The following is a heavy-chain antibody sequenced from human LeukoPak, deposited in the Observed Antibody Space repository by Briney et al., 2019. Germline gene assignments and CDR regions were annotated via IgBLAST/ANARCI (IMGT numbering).Heavy chain of an antibody. CDR2: ISSSSSYI. J-gene: IGHJ4*02. V-gene: IGHV3-21*01. D-gene: IGHD2-2*01. CDR1: GFTFSSYS. CDR3: AREDTDIVVVPAANHFDY. Sequence: GGSLRLSCAASGFTFSSYSMNWVRQAPGKGLEWVSSISSSSSYIYYAESVKGRFTISRDNAKNSLYLQMNSLRAEDTAVYYCAREDTDIVVVPAANHFDYWGQGTLVTVSS.